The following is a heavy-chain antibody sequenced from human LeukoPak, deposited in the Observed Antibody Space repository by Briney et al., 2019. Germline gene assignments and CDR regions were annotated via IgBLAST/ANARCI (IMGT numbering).Heavy chain of an antibody. J-gene: IGHJ4*02. CDR3: ARDQGQRPFDY. CDR2: IYTSGST. V-gene: IGHV4-61*02. Sequence: SETLSLTCTVSGGSISSGSYYWSWIRQPAGKGLEWIGRIYTSGSTNYNPSLKSRVTISADTSKNQFSLKLSSVTAADTAVYYCARDQGQRPFDYWGQGTLVTVSS. CDR1: GGSISSGSYY.